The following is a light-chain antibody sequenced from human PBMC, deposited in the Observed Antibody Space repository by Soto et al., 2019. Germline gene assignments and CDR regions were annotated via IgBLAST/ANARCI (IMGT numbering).Light chain of an antibody. V-gene: IGLV1-51*01. Sequence: QSVLTQPPSVSAAPGQKVTISCSGNSSNIGYNYVSWYQQLPGTAPKLLIYDNNKRPSGIPDRFSGSKSGTSATLGITGLQTGDEADYYCGTWDNSLSAVVFGGGTKLTVL. CDR3: GTWDNSLSAVV. CDR2: DNN. CDR1: SSNIGYNY. J-gene: IGLJ2*01.